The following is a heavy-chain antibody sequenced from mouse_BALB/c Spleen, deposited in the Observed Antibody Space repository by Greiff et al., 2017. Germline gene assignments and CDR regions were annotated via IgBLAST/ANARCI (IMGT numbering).Heavy chain of an antibody. Sequence: EVNLVESGGGLVKPGGSLKLSCAASGFTFSSYAMSWVRQTPEKRLEWVASISSGGSTYYPDSVKGRFTISRDNARNILYLQMSSLRSEDTAMYYCAREGTYYRYDGFDYWGQGTTLTVSS. CDR1: GFTFSSYA. CDR2: ISSGGST. J-gene: IGHJ2*01. D-gene: IGHD2-14*01. V-gene: IGHV5-6-5*01. CDR3: AREGTYYRYDGFDY.